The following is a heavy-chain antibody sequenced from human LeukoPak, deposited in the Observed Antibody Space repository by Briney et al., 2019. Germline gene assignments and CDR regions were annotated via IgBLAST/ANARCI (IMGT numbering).Heavy chain of an antibody. CDR1: GGSISSYY. Sequence: SETLSLTCTVSGGSISSYYWSWIRQPPGKGLEWIGYISYSGSTNYNPSLKSRVTISVDTSKNQFSLKLSSVTAADTAVYYCARDPTGSWYFDNWGQGTLVTVSS. J-gene: IGHJ4*02. D-gene: IGHD6-13*01. V-gene: IGHV4-59*01. CDR2: ISYSGST. CDR3: ARDPTGSWYFDN.